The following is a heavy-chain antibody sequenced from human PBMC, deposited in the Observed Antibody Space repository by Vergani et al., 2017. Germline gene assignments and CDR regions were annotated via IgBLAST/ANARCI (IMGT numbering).Heavy chain of an antibody. CDR2: IIPIFGTA. V-gene: IGHV1-69*01. CDR3: ARDTQLGSGGWYFDL. D-gene: IGHD7-27*01. Sequence: QVQLVQSGAEVKKPGSSVKVSCKASGGTFSSYAISWVRQAPGQGLEWMGGIIPIFGTANYAQKFQGRVTITADESTGTAYMELSGLRSEDTAVYYCARDTQLGSGGWYFDLWGRGTLVTVSS. J-gene: IGHJ2*01. CDR1: GGTFSSYA.